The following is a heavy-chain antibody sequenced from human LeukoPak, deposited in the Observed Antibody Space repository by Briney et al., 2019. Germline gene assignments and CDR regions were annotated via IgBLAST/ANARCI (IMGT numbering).Heavy chain of an antibody. V-gene: IGHV1-2*06. J-gene: IGHJ4*02. CDR3: ARDFAQQCWGGRDFYSSPRTRDFDY. Sequence: ASVKVSCKASGYTFTGYYMHWVRQAPGQGREWMGRINPHSGDTKYAQKVQGRGTMTRDTAISTAYMELSRLRSDDTAVYYCARDFAQQCWGGRDFYSSPRTRDFDYWGQGALVTVSS. CDR1: GYTFTGYY. D-gene: IGHD2-21*02. CDR2: INPHSGDT.